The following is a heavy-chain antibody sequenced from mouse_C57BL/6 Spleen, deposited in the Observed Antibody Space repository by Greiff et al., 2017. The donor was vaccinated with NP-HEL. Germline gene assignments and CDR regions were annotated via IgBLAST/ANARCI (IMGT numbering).Heavy chain of an antibody. CDR2: SRNKANDYTT. D-gene: IGHD1-1*01. CDR1: GFTFSDFY. CDR3: AREYGGFDY. V-gene: IGHV7-1*01. J-gene: IGHJ2*01. Sequence: EVKVVDSGGGLVQSGRSLRLSCATSGFTFSDFYMEWVRQAPGKGLEWIAASRNKANDYTTEYSASVKGRFIVSRDTSQSILYLQMNALRAEDTAIYYCAREYGGFDYWGQGTTLTVSS.